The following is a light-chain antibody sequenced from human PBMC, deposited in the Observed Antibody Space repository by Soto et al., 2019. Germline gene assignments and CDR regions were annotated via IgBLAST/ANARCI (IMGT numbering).Light chain of an antibody. CDR1: SSNMGTNT. J-gene: IGLJ1*01. CDR3: VAWDDSLNGHV. CDR2: VND. Sequence: SVLTQPPSASGTPGQRLPISSYGGSSNMGTNTVSWYQQVPGTAPKVLIYVNDQRPSGVPGRFSGSNSGTSASLAISGLQPEDEADYYCVAWDDSLNGHVFGTGTRSPS. V-gene: IGLV1-44*01.